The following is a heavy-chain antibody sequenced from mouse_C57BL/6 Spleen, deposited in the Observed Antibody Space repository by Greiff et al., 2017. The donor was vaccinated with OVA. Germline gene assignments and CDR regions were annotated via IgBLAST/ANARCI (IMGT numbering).Heavy chain of an antibody. CDR2: IWTGGGT. V-gene: IGHV2-9-1*01. J-gene: IGHJ2*01. Sequence: VQVVESGPGLVAPSQSLSITCTVSGFSLTSYAISWVRQPPGKGLEWLGVIWTGGGTNYNAALKSRLSISKDNTKSQVFLKMNSLQTDDTARYYCARGDYYGTRGTFFDYWGQGTTLTDTS. D-gene: IGHD1-1*01. CDR3: ARGDYYGTRGTFFDY. CDR1: GFSLTSYA.